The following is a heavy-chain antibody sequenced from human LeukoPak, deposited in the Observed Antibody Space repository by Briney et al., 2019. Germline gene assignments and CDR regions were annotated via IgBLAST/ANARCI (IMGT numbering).Heavy chain of an antibody. V-gene: IGHV3-30*01. Sequence: GGSLRLSCAASGFTFSTYWMHWVRQAPGKGLEWLAVVSSHRNDGYYADSVKGRFTISRDNSKSTLYLQIDSLRPDDTAIYYCTRDASNFNDFDYWGQGTLVTVSS. J-gene: IGHJ4*02. CDR1: GFTFSTYW. CDR2: VSSHRNDG. CDR3: TRDASNFNDFDY. D-gene: IGHD5-24*01.